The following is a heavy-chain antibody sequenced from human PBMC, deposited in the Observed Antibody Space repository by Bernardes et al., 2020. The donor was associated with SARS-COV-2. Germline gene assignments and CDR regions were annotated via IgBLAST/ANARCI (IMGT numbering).Heavy chain of an antibody. J-gene: IGHJ4*02. V-gene: IGHV3-7*03. D-gene: IGHD3-16*01. Sequence: GGFLRLYSAASGFTFSDYWMTWIRQAPGKGLEWVANINKDGSEKYYVDSVRGRFTISRDNTKNSLSLKMNSLKAEGTAVYYCARDRGDWGQGALVTVSS. CDR3: ARDRGD. CDR1: GFTFSDYW. CDR2: INKDGSEK.